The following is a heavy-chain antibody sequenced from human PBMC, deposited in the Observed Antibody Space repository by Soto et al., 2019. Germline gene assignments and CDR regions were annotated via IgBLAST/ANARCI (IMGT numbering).Heavy chain of an antibody. Sequence: QVQLQESGPGLVKPSETLCLTCTVSGGSISTGDYYWSWIRQPPGQDLEWIGYIYYTGSTYYNPSLRSRVTISVDTSKLQFSLKLRSASAADTAVYYCVRETCASASCPWGWFDSWGQGTLVTVSS. J-gene: IGHJ5*01. CDR3: VRETCASASCPWGWFDS. CDR1: GGSISTGDYY. D-gene: IGHD2-2*01. CDR2: IYYTGST. V-gene: IGHV4-30-4*01.